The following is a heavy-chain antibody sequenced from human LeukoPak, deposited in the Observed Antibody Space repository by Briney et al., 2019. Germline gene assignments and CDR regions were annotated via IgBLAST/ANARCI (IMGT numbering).Heavy chain of an antibody. D-gene: IGHD6-19*01. V-gene: IGHV1-46*01. Sequence: ASVKVSCKASGYTFTSYYMHWVRQAPGQGLEWMGIINPSGGSTSYAQKFQGRVTMTRDTSTSTVYMELSSLRSEDTAVYYCARTKSSGWVRYYFDYWGQGTLVTVSS. CDR3: ARTKSSGWVRYYFDY. CDR1: GYTFTSYY. CDR2: INPSGGST. J-gene: IGHJ4*02.